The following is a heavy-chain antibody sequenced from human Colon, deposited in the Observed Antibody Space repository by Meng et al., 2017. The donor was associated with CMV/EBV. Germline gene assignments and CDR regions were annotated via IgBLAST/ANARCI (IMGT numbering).Heavy chain of an antibody. D-gene: IGHD3-3*01. Sequence: GGSLRLSCAASGFTFSNYWMHWVRQAPGKGLVWVSRINSGGSSTSYADSVTGRFTISRDNAKNTLYLQMNSLRAEDTAVYYCARDLDDFWSGYRTPVWFDPWGQGTLVTVSS. V-gene: IGHV3-74*01. CDR2: INSGGSST. CDR3: ARDLDDFWSGYRTPVWFDP. J-gene: IGHJ5*02. CDR1: GFTFSNYW.